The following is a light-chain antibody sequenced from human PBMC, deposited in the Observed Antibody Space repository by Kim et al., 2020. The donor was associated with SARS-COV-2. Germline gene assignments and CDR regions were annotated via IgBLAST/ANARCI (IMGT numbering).Light chain of an antibody. Sequence: PRESAPLSCRASQSVSSSYLAWYQQKPGQAPRLLIYGASSRATGIPDRFSGSGSGTDFTLTISRLEPEDFAVYYCQQYGSSPPDTFGQGTKLEI. J-gene: IGKJ2*01. CDR2: GAS. CDR3: QQYGSSPPDT. V-gene: IGKV3-20*01. CDR1: QSVSSSY.